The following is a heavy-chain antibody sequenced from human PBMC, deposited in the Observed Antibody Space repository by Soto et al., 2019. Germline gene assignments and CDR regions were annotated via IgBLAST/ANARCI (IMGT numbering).Heavy chain of an antibody. V-gene: IGHV1-18*01. CDR3: ARLETSAYCTNGVCYTDDFDY. D-gene: IGHD2-8*01. CDR2: ISAYNGNT. CDR1: VSTFTSYG. Sequence: ASVKVSCKASVSTFTSYGISWVRQAPGQGLEWMGWISAYNGNTNYAQKLQGRVTMTTDTSTSTAYMELRSLRSDDTAVYYCARLETSAYCTNGVCYTDDFDYWGQGTLVTVSS. J-gene: IGHJ4*02.